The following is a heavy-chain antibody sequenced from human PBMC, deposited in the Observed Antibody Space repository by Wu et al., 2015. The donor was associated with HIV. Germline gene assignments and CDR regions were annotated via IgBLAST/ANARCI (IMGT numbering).Heavy chain of an antibody. V-gene: IGHV1-69*01. D-gene: IGHD5-12*01. CDR3: ATDGDYMSGSVY. CDR2: VIPIFGTP. Sequence: QVQLVQSGAEVTKPGASVKVSCKASGSSFTAYDINWVRQAAGQGLEWMGGVIPIFGTPNYAQKFQGRVTITTDESTSTAYMELNSLKSEDAAVYYCATDGDYMSGSVYWGQGTVVTVSS. J-gene: IGHJ4*02. CDR1: GSSFTAYD.